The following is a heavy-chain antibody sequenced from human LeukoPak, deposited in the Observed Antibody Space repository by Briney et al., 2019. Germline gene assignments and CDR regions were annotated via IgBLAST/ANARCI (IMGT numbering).Heavy chain of an antibody. V-gene: IGHV4-34*01. D-gene: IGHD3-9*01. Sequence: SDALSLPCAVYGGSFRGYYWSWLRQPPGKGLEGIGEINHSGSTNYNPSLKSRVTISVATSKNQFSLKLSSVTAADTAVYYCARGPILTGYSPFDYWGQGTLVTVSS. CDR1: GGSFRGYY. J-gene: IGHJ4*02. CDR3: ARGPILTGYSPFDY. CDR2: INHSGST.